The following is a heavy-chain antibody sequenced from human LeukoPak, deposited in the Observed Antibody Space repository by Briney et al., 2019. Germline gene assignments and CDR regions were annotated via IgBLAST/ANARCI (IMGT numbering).Heavy chain of an antibody. CDR2: MNPNSGNT. J-gene: IGHJ6*03. Sequence: ASVKVSYKASEYTFTSYDINWVRQATGQGLEWMGWMNPNSGNTVYAQKFQGRVTMTRDTSITTAYMELSRLTSDDTAVYYCASGYSDYADYYNYYMDVWGKGTTVTVSS. CDR3: ASGYSDYADYYNYYMDV. CDR1: EYTFTSYD. V-gene: IGHV1-8*01. D-gene: IGHD4-11*01.